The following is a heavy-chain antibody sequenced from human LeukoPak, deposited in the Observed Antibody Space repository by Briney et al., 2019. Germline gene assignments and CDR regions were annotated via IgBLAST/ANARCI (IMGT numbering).Heavy chain of an antibody. Sequence: QPGGSLRLSCAASGFTFSSYWMSWVRQAPGKGLEWVSNISWNSGSIGYADSVKGRFTISRDNAKNSLYLQMNSLRTEDTALYYCAKDPFDIWGQGTMVSVSS. J-gene: IGHJ3*02. CDR3: AKDPFDI. CDR1: GFTFSSYW. V-gene: IGHV3-9*01. CDR2: ISWNSGSI.